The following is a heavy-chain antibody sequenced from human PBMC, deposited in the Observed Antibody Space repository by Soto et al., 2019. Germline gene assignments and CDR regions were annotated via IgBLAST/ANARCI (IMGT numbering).Heavy chain of an antibody. CDR1: GGSISSSNW. Sequence: SETLSLTCAVSGGSISSSNWWSWVRQPPGKGLEWIGEIYHSGSTNYNPSLKSRVTISVDKSKNQFSLKLSSVTAADTAVYYCARGRELERQCPNSDYWGQGTLVTVSS. CDR3: ARGRELERQCPNSDY. D-gene: IGHD1-1*01. V-gene: IGHV4-4*02. J-gene: IGHJ4*02. CDR2: IYHSGST.